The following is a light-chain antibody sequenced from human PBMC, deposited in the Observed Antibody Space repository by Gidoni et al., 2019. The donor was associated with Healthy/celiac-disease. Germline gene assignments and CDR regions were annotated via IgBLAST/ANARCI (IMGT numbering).Light chain of an antibody. CDR3: QQYNNWAPWT. V-gene: IGKV3-15*01. J-gene: IGKJ1*01. CDR2: GAS. CDR1: QSVSSN. Sequence: EILMTQSPATLSVSPGERATLSCRASQSVSSNLAWYQQKPGQAPRLLIYGASTRATGMPATVRGSGSGTEVTITISSLQSEEFAVYYCQQYNNWAPWTFGQXTKVEIK.